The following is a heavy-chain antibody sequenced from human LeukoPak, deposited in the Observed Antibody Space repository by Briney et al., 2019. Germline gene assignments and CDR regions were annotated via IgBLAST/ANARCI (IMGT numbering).Heavy chain of an antibody. V-gene: IGHV4-34*01. Sequence: PSETLSLTCAVYGGSFSGYYWSWIRQPPGKGLEWIGEINHSGSTNYNPSLKSRVTISVDTSKNQFSLKLSSVTAADTAVYYCARDLGIAAAGPNFDYWGQGTLVTVSS. CDR3: ARDLGIAAAGPNFDY. CDR2: INHSGST. CDR1: GGSFSGYY. D-gene: IGHD6-13*01. J-gene: IGHJ4*02.